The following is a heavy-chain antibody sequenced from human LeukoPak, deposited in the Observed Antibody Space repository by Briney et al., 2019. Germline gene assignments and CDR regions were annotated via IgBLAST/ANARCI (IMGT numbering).Heavy chain of an antibody. V-gene: IGHV4-38-2*02. CDR1: GYSISTGYY. D-gene: IGHD2-21*01. J-gene: IGHJ6*03. CDR3: ARVDWLANHYYYMDV. CDR2: IYHSGST. Sequence: SETLSLTCTVSGYSISTGYYWGWIRQPPGKGLEWIGSIYHSGSTYYNPSLKSRVTISVDTSKNQFSLKLSSVIAADTAVYYCARVDWLANHYYYMDVWGKGTTVTVSS.